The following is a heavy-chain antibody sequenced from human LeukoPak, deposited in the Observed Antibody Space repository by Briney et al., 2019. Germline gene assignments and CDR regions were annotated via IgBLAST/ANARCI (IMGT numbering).Heavy chain of an antibody. CDR1: AFTFSSYA. J-gene: IGHJ4*02. CDR3: AREGYCTSTSCYAGIDY. Sequence: PGGSLRLSCAASAFTFSSYAVSWARQAPGKGLQWVSVISGSGGNTYYPESVKGRFTISRDNSKNTLYLQMNSLRAEDTATYYCAREGYCTSTSCYAGIDYWGQGTLVTVSS. V-gene: IGHV3-23*01. CDR2: ISGSGGNT. D-gene: IGHD2-2*01.